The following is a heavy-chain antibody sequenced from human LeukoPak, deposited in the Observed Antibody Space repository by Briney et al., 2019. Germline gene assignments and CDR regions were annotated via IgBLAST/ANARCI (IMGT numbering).Heavy chain of an antibody. CDR2: IYYSGST. J-gene: IGHJ6*02. Sequence: SETPSLTCTVSGGSIGSGDYYWSWIRQPPGKGLEWIGYIYYSGSTYYNPSLKSRVTISVDTSKNQFSLKLSSVTAADTAVYYCARVFRTMVRGVYYYYYGMTSGAKGPRSPSP. CDR1: GGSIGSGDYY. V-gene: IGHV4-30-4*01. CDR3: ARVFRTMVRGVYYYYYGMTS. D-gene: IGHD3-10*01.